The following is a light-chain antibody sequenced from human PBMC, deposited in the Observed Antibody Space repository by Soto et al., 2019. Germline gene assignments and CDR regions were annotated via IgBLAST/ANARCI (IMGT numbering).Light chain of an antibody. CDR3: QQRSNWL. J-gene: IGKJ5*01. CDR2: DAS. V-gene: IGKV3-11*01. Sequence: EIVLTQSPATLSVSPVERATLSCRASQSVGSSVAWYQQKPGQAPRLLIYDASNRATGIPARFSGSGSGTDFTLTISSLEPEDFAVYYCQQRSNWLFGQGTRLEIK. CDR1: QSVGSS.